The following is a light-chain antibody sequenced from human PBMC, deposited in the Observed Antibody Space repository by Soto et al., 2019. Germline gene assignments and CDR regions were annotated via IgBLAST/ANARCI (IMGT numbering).Light chain of an antibody. J-gene: IGLJ3*02. CDR2: DVT. Sequence: QSALTQPRSVSGSPGQSVTISCTGTNSDVGSYNYVSWYQQHPGKAPKVLIFDVTKRPSGVPDRFSGSKSGNTASLTISGLQAEDEADYHCCSYAGSYTLVFGGGTKLTVL. V-gene: IGLV2-11*01. CDR1: NSDVGSYNY. CDR3: CSYAGSYTLV.